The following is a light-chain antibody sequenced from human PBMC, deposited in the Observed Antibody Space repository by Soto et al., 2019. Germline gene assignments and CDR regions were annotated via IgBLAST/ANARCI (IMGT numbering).Light chain of an antibody. Sequence: DIQMTQSPSTLSASVGDSLTITCRASQRISSWLAWYQQKPGKAPKLLIYKASSLESGVPSRFSGSGSGTEFTLTISSLQPDDFATYYCQQYNDYPYTFGQGTKLEIK. CDR3: QQYNDYPYT. CDR1: QRISSW. V-gene: IGKV1-5*03. J-gene: IGKJ2*01. CDR2: KAS.